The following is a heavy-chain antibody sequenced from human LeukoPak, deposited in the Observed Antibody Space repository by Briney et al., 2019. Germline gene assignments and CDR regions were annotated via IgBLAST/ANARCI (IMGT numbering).Heavy chain of an antibody. V-gene: IGHV4-34*01. CDR2: INHSGST. D-gene: IGHD5-18*01. CDR1: GGSFSGYY. Sequence: SETLSLTCAVYGGSFSGYYWSWIRQPPGKGLEWIGEINHSGSTNYNPSLKSRVTISVDTSKNQFPLKLSSVTAADTAVYYCARARGYSYGYRSEYFQHWGQGTLVTVSS. CDR3: ARARGYSYGYRSEYFQH. J-gene: IGHJ1*01.